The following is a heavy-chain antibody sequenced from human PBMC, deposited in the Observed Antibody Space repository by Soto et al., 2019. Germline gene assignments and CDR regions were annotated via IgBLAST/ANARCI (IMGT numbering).Heavy chain of an antibody. Sequence: VQLVESGGGLVQPGGSLRLSCAASGFTFSSYAMSWVRQAPGKGLEWVSAISGSGGSTYYADSVKGRFTISRDNSKNTLYLQMNSLRAEDTAVYYCAKHRYSSSWGLDWFDPWGQGTLVTVSS. CDR2: ISGSGGST. V-gene: IGHV3-23*04. CDR3: AKHRYSSSWGLDWFDP. CDR1: GFTFSSYA. D-gene: IGHD6-13*01. J-gene: IGHJ5*02.